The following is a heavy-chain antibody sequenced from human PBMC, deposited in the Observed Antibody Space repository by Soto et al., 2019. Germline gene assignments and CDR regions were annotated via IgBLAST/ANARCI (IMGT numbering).Heavy chain of an antibody. V-gene: IGHV1-69*06. Sequence: GASVKVSCKASGGTFSSYAISWVRQAPGQGLEWMGGIIPIFGTANYAQKFQGRVTITADKSTSTAYMELSSLRSEDTAVYCCARRYRDYYDSSGYSPLGYWGQGTLVTVSS. CDR1: GGTFSSYA. CDR3: ARRYRDYYDSSGYSPLGY. J-gene: IGHJ4*02. D-gene: IGHD3-22*01. CDR2: IIPIFGTA.